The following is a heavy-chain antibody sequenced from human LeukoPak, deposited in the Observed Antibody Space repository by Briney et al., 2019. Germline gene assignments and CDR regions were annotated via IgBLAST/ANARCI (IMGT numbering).Heavy chain of an antibody. V-gene: IGHV3-21*01. CDR2: ISSSSSYI. CDR1: GFTFSNSW. CDR3: ARDPPIRFLEWLLFSYMDV. Sequence: PGGSLRLSCAASGFTFSNSWMYWVRQAPGKGLVWVSSISSSSSYIYYADSVKGRFTISRDNAKNSLYLQMNSLRAEDTAVYYCARDPPIRFLEWLLFSYMDVWGKGTTVTVSS. D-gene: IGHD3-3*01. J-gene: IGHJ6*03.